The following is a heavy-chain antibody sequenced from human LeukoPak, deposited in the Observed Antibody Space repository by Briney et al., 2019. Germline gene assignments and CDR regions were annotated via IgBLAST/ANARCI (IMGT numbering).Heavy chain of an antibody. V-gene: IGHV3-48*02. CDR2: ITSSSGTI. Sequence: GGSLRLSCSASGFTFSSYSMDWVRQAPGKGLEWLSYITSSSGTIYYADSVKGRFTASRDNAKNSLYLQMNSLRDEDTAVYYCARDRTTLIDYWGQGIQVTVSS. CDR3: ARDRTTLIDY. D-gene: IGHD1-14*01. J-gene: IGHJ4*01. CDR1: GFTFSSYS.